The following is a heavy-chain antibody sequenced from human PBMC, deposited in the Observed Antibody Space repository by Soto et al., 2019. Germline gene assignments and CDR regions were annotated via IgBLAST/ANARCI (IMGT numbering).Heavy chain of an antibody. V-gene: IGHV4-34*01. CDR1: GGSFSGYY. CDR2: INHSGST. Sequence: SETLSLTCAVYGGSFSGYYWSWIRQPPGKGLEWIGEINHSGSTNYNPSLKSRVTISVDTSKNQFSLKLSSVTAADTAVYYCARDHYGDVFDYWGQGTLVTVSS. J-gene: IGHJ4*02. D-gene: IGHD4-17*01. CDR3: ARDHYGDVFDY.